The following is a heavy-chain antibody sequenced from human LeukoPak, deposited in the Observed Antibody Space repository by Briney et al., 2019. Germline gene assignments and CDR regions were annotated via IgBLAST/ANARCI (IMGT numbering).Heavy chain of an antibody. Sequence: ASVKVSCKASGYTFTSYGISWVRQAPGQGLEWMGWISAYNGNTNYAQKLQGRVTMTTDTSTSTAYMELRSLRSDDTAVYYCARSGLLCSSTSRYDYWGQGTLVTVSS. J-gene: IGHJ4*02. D-gene: IGHD2-2*01. V-gene: IGHV1-18*01. CDR1: GYTFTSYG. CDR2: ISAYNGNT. CDR3: ARSGLLCSSTSRYDY.